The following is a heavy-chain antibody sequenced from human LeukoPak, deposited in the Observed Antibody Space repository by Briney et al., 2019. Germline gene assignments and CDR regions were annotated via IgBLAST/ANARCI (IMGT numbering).Heavy chain of an antibody. J-gene: IGHJ3*02. CDR2: IGSSTSYI. CDR1: GFTFSSYS. Sequence: PGGSLRLSCAASGFTFSSYSMNWVRQAPGKGLEWVSSIGSSTSYIYYADSVKGRFTISRDNAKNSLYLQMNSLRAEDTAVYYCASSMVGYCSSTSCNDAFDIWGQGAMVTVSS. CDR3: ASSMVGYCSSTSCNDAFDI. V-gene: IGHV3-21*01. D-gene: IGHD2-2*01.